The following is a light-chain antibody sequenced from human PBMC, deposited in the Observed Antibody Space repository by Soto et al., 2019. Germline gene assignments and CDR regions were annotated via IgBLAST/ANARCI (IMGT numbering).Light chain of an antibody. CDR1: QTVSSSF. CDR3: QEYGISRWT. CDR2: AAS. V-gene: IGKV3-20*01. J-gene: IGKJ1*01. Sequence: EIVLSHSLGTLSLYQGERATLSCRASQTVSSSFLAWYQQTPGQAPRLLIYAASSRATGIPDRFSGSGSGTDFTLTISRLEPEDFAVYYCQEYGISRWTFGQGAIVDIK.